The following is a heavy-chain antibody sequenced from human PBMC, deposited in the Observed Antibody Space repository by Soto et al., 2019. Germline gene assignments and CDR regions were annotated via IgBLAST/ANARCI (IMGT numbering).Heavy chain of an antibody. CDR2: IFSNDEK. J-gene: IGHJ4*02. CDR1: GFSLSNARMG. V-gene: IGHV2-26*01. CDR3: ARMYYDFWSGYIFDY. D-gene: IGHD3-3*01. Sequence: SGPTLVNPTETLTLTCTVSGFSLSNARMGVSWIRQPPGKALEWLAHIFSNDEKSYSTSLKSRLTNSKDTSKSQVVLTMTNMDPVDTATYYCARMYYDFWSGYIFDYWGQGTLVTVSS.